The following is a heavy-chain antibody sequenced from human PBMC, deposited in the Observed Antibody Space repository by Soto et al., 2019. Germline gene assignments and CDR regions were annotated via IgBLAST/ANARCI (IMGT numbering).Heavy chain of an antibody. CDR3: ARALITMVRGVIITN. CDR1: GDSVSSNSAA. D-gene: IGHD3-10*01. J-gene: IGHJ4*02. V-gene: IGHV6-1*01. CDR2: TYYRSKWYN. Sequence: SQTLSLTCAISGDSVSSNSAAWNWIRQSPSRGLEWLGRTYYRSKWYNDYAVSVKSRITINPDASKNQFSLQLNSVTPEDTAVYYCARALITMVRGVIITNWGQGTLVTVS.